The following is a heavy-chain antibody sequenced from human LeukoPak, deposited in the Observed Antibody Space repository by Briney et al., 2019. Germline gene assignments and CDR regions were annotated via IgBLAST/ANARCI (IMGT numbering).Heavy chain of an antibody. CDR2: IKTKAEGGPT. CDR1: GIALSDAW. D-gene: IGHD5-12*01. CDR3: ATDTVATNDYGLDY. J-gene: IGHJ4*02. V-gene: IGHV3-15*01. Sequence: GGSLTLSCSASGIALSDAWVNWVRQAPGKGLEWVGRIKTKAEGGPTDYGAPVKARFTISRDDSKNVMFLQMNSLKTEDTAVYYCATDTVATNDYGLDYWGQGTLVTVSS.